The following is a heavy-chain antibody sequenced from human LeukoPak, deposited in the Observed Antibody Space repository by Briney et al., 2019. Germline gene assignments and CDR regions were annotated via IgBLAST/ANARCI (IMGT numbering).Heavy chain of an antibody. CDR3: AKDLFPVLRYFDWLFRENWFDP. D-gene: IGHD3-9*01. V-gene: IGHV3-23*01. CDR1: GFTFSSYA. Sequence: GGSLRLSCAASGFTFSSYAMSWVRQAPGNGLEWVSAISGSGGSTYYADSVKGRFTISRDNSKNTLYLQMNSLRAEDTAVYYCAKDLFPVLRYFDWLFRENWFDPWGQGTLVTVSS. CDR2: ISGSGGST. J-gene: IGHJ5*02.